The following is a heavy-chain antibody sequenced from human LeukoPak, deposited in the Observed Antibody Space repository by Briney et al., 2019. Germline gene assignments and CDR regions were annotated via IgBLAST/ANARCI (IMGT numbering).Heavy chain of an antibody. J-gene: IGHJ6*02. CDR2: INHSGST. CDR3: ARGRGANRGAYHYYGMDV. Sequence: SETLSLTCTVSGGSISSYYWSWIRQPPGKGLEWIGEINHSGSTNYNPSLKSRVTISVDTSKNQFSLKLSSVTAADTAVYYCARGRGANRGAYHYYGMDVWGQGTTVTVSS. V-gene: IGHV4-34*01. D-gene: IGHD1-14*01. CDR1: GGSISSYY.